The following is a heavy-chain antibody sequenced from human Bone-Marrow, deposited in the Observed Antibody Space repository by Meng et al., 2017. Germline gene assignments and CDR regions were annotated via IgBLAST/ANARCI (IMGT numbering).Heavy chain of an antibody. J-gene: IGHJ4*02. CDR1: GFTFSSYW. D-gene: IGHD5-12*01. CDR3: AREKYGGYVESFDY. CDR2: IKQDGSEK. V-gene: IGHV3-7*01. Sequence: ESLMIPCAASGFTFSSYWMSCVRQAPGKGLEWVANIKQDGSEKYYVDSVKCRFTISRDNAKNSLYLKMNSLRAEDTAVYYCAREKYGGYVESFDYWGQGTQVTVSS.